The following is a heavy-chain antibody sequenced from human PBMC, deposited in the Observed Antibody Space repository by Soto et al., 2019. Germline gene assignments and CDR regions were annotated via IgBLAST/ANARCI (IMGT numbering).Heavy chain of an antibody. CDR1: GFTFSSYG. CDR3: ANNPPWSGYRTYYYYYGMDV. Sequence: GGSLRLSCAASGFTFSSYGMHWVRQAPGKGLEWVAVISYDGSNKYYADSVKGRFTISRDNSKNTLYLQMNSLRAEDTAVYYCANNPPWSGYRTYYYYYGMDVWGQGTTVTVSS. J-gene: IGHJ6*02. V-gene: IGHV3-30*18. CDR2: ISYDGSNK. D-gene: IGHD3-3*01.